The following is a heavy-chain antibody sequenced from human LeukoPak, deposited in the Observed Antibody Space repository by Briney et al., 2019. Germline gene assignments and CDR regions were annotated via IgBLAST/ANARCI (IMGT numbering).Heavy chain of an antibody. CDR1: GFTFSGAW. V-gene: IGHV3-74*01. D-gene: IGHD3-10*01. Sequence: GWSLRLSCAASGFTFSGAWMHWVRQAPGKGLVWVSRINNDGSTTRHADSVKGRFTISRDNARNTLYLQMNSLRVEDTAVYYCARVSGPGMNEYYHLWGQGTLVTVSS. CDR3: ARVSGPGMNEYYHL. CDR2: INNDGSTT. J-gene: IGHJ1*01.